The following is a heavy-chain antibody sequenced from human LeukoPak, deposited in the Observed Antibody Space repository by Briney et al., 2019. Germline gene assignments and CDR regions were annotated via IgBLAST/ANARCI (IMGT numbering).Heavy chain of an antibody. Sequence: ASVKVSCKASGYTFINYGISWVRQAPGQGLKWMGWISAYNGDTNYAQKVQGRVTMTTETSTSTVYMELRSLRADDTAVYYCARHYDAGKDDAFHIWGQGTMVTVSS. CDR2: ISAYNGDT. V-gene: IGHV1-18*01. D-gene: IGHD3-10*01. CDR3: ARHYDAGKDDAFHI. J-gene: IGHJ3*02. CDR1: GYTFINYG.